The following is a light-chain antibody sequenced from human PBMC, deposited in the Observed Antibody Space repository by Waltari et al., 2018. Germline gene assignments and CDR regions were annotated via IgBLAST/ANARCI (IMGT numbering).Light chain of an antibody. CDR1: SSDVGTYNF. Sequence: QSALTQPASVSGSPGQSITISCTGTSSDVGTYNFIPWYQQNPGKAPKLIIYEGNKRPSGVSNRFSGSKAGNTASLTISGRQAEDEADYYCYSYAGSGTWVFGGGTKLTVL. J-gene: IGLJ3*02. CDR3: YSYAGSGTWV. CDR2: EGN. V-gene: IGLV2-23*01.